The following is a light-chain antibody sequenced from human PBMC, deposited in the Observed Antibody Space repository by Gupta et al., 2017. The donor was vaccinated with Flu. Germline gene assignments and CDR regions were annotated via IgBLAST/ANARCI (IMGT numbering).Light chain of an antibody. J-gene: IGLJ2*01. CDR2: EDI. Sequence: NFRLTQPNSGSESSGKTVTIHCSGSSGRIAGYFVQWYRLRPGSVPTTVIYEDIQRPSGVPDRFSGSSDSSSNSPSLCISGLETEDEADYYCQSYDDTDVVFGGGTKLTVL. CDR1: SGRIAGYF. CDR3: QSYDDTDVV. V-gene: IGLV6-57*02.